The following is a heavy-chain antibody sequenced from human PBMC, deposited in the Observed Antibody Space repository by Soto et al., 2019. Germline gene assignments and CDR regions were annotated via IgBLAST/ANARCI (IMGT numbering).Heavy chain of an antibody. D-gene: IGHD2-2*02. CDR2: IIPIFGTA. Sequence: QVQLVQSGAEVKKPGSSVKVSCKASGGTFSSYAISWVRQAPGQGLEWMGGIIPIFGTANYAQKFQGRVTITADESTSTAYMELSSLRSEDTAVYYCASDDYCSSTSCYTRGNWFDPWGQGTLVTVSS. V-gene: IGHV1-69*01. CDR3: ASDDYCSSTSCYTRGNWFDP. CDR1: GGTFSSYA. J-gene: IGHJ5*02.